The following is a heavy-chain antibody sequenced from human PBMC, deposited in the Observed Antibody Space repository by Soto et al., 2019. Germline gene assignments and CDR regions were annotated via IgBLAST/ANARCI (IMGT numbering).Heavy chain of an antibody. D-gene: IGHD2-2*01. CDR2: INHRGSYT. J-gene: IGHJ1*01. CDR1: GFTFSSYS. Sequence: ESGGGLVKPGGSLRLTCVVSGFTFSSYSLKWVRQAPGKGVEWVSSINHRGSYTFYSDSVKGRFTMSRDNAKKSLYLQMNSLRDEDTAVYYCARPGGPASSPEYWGQGALVTVSS. CDR3: ARPGGPASSPEY. V-gene: IGHV3-21*01.